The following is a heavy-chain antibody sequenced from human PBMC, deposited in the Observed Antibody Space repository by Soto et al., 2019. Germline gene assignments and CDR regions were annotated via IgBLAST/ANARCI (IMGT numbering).Heavy chain of an antibody. CDR2: MNPNSGNT. J-gene: IGHJ2*01. D-gene: IGHD1-7*01. CDR1: GYTLTSYD. Sequence: QVQLVQSGAEVKKPGASVKVSCKASGYTLTSYDINWVRQATGQGLEWMGWMNPNSGNTGYAQKFQGRVTMTRNTSINTAYMELSCLRSEDTAVYYCAKTTYFYFDLWGRGTLVTVSS. CDR3: AKTTYFYFDL. V-gene: IGHV1-8*01.